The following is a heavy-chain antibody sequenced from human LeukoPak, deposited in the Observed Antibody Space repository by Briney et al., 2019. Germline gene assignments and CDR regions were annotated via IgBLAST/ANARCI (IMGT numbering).Heavy chain of an antibody. CDR2: ISGNGGSS. J-gene: IGHJ4*02. D-gene: IGHD6-19*01. V-gene: IGHV3-64*01. Sequence: GGSLRLSCVASGFNFRDYAMHWVRQAPGKGLEYVSAISGNGGSSYYANSVKDRFTISRDNSKNTLYLQMGSLRAEDVAVYYCAKVGVNSSGWYGGEFDSWGQGTLVTVSS. CDR3: AKVGVNSSGWYGGEFDS. CDR1: GFNFRDYA.